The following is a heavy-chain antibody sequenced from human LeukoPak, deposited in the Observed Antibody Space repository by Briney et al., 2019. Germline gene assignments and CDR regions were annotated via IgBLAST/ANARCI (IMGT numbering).Heavy chain of an antibody. Sequence: GASVKVSCKASGYTFTSYDINWVRQATGQGLEWMGWMNPNSGNTGCAQKFQGRVTITRNTSISTAYMELSSLRSEDTAVYYCARGGRNGKGVGATSWGRGYYYMDVWGKGTTVTVSS. V-gene: IGHV1-8*03. CDR1: GYTFTSYD. D-gene: IGHD1-26*01. CDR2: MNPNSGNT. J-gene: IGHJ6*03. CDR3: ARGGRNGKGVGATSWGRGYYYMDV.